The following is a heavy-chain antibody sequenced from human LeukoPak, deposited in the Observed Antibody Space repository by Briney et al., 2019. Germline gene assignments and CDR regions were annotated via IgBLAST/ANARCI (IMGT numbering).Heavy chain of an antibody. J-gene: IGHJ6*02. CDR3: ARDDYYGSGSYLTTYGMDV. V-gene: IGHV1-69*04. Sequence: SVKVSCKASGGTFTSYAISWVRQAPGQGLEWMGRIIPILGIANYAQKFQGRVTITADKSTSTAYMELRSLRSEDTAVYYCARDDYYGSGSYLTTYGMDVWGQGTTVTVSS. CDR1: GGTFTSYA. D-gene: IGHD3-10*01. CDR2: IIPILGIA.